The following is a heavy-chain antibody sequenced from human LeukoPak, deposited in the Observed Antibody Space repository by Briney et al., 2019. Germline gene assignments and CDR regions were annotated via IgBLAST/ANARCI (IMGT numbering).Heavy chain of an antibody. J-gene: IGHJ3*02. V-gene: IGHV3-11*04. D-gene: IGHD1-14*01. CDR1: GFTFSDYY. CDR2: ISSSGRSI. Sequence: GGSLRLSCAASGFTFSDYYMSWIRQAPGKGLEWVSYISSSGRSIYYADSVKGRFTISRDIARNSLYLQMNNLRAEDTAVYFCARDIEPDAFDIWGQGTMVTVSS. CDR3: ARDIEPDAFDI.